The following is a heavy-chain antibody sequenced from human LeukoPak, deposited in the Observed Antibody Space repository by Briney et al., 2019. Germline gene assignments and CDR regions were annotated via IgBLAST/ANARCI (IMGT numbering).Heavy chain of an antibody. V-gene: IGHV1-58*02. D-gene: IGHD3-22*01. CDR3: AADSSGRDAFDI. CDR1: GFTFTSSA. J-gene: IGHJ3*02. Sequence: GASVKVSCKASGFTFTSSAMQWVRQARGQRLERIGWIVVGSGNTNYAQKFQERVTITRDMSTSTAYMELSSLRSEDTAVYYCAADSSGRDAFDIWGQGTMVTVSS. CDR2: IVVGSGNT.